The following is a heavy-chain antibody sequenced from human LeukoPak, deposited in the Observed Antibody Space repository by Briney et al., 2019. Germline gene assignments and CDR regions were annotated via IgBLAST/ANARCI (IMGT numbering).Heavy chain of an antibody. J-gene: IGHJ4*02. D-gene: IGHD6-19*01. Sequence: GGSLRLSCAASGSTFSSYAMSWVRQAPGKGLEWVSAISGSGGSTYYADSVKGRFTISRDNSKNTLYLQMNSLRAEDTAVYYCAKSVAVAGIFDYWGQGTLVTVSS. CDR1: GSTFSSYA. V-gene: IGHV3-23*01. CDR2: ISGSGGST. CDR3: AKSVAVAGIFDY.